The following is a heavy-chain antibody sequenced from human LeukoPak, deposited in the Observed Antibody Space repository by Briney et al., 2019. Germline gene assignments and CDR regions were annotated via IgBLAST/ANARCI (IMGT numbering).Heavy chain of an antibody. V-gene: IGHV1-2*06. CDR2: INPNSGGT. J-gene: IGHJ5*02. D-gene: IGHD1-14*01. CDR3: ARDKRSTAGNWFDP. CDR1: GYTFTDYY. Sequence: GASVKVSCKASGYTFTDYYIHWVRQAPGQGLEWMGRINPNSGGTNYAQRLTGRVTGTRDTSISTAYMELSTLRSDDAAVYYCARDKRSTAGNWFDPWGQGTLVTVSS.